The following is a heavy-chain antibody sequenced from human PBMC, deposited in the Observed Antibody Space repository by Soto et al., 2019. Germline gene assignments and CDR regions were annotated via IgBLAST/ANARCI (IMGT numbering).Heavy chain of an antibody. CDR1: GFTFGDYA. D-gene: IGHD3-16*01. V-gene: IGHV3-43D*04. J-gene: IGHJ5*02. Sequence: GGSLRLSCAASGFTFGDYAMHWVRQAPGKGLEWVSLISWDGGSTYYADSVKGRFTISRDNSKNSLYLQMNSLRAEDTALYYCAKDTSSSGEYNWFDPWGQGTLVTVSS. CDR3: AKDTSSSGEYNWFDP. CDR2: ISWDGGST.